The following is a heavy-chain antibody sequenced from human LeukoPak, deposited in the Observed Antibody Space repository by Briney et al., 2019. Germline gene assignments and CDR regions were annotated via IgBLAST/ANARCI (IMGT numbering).Heavy chain of an antibody. CDR1: GFTFDSYS. J-gene: IGHJ4*02. Sequence: GGSLRLSCEASGFTFDSYSMSWVRQAPGKGLEWVANVHYDGSEKYYVDSVKGRFTISRDNAKNSLYLQMNSLRAEDTAVYYCARDDCSGGSCRLFDYWGQGTLVTVSS. CDR2: VHYDGSEK. V-gene: IGHV3-7*01. D-gene: IGHD2-15*01. CDR3: ARDDCSGGSCRLFDY.